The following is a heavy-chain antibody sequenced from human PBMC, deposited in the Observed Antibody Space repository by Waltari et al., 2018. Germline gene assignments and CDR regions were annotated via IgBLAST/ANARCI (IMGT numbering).Heavy chain of an antibody. CDR2: ISPYSGNT. D-gene: IGHD5-12*01. J-gene: IGHJ4*02. V-gene: IGHV1-18*04. CDR3: ARGGGYSGYDEFDY. Sequence: QVQLVQSGGEVKKPGASVKVSCKASGYTFNLYVTSWVRQAPGQGLEWMGWISPYSGNTNYAQNLQGRVTMTTDTSTSTAYMELRSLRSDDTAVYYCARGGGYSGYDEFDYWGQGTLVTVSS. CDR1: GYTFNLYV.